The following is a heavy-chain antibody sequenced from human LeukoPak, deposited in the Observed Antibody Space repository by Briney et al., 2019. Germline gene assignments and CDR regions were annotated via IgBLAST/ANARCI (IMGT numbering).Heavy chain of an antibody. CDR3: AKAEMAMLEPYFDY. V-gene: IGHV3-30*18. CDR2: ISYDGSNK. Sequence: GGSLRLSCAASGFTFSSYGMHWVRQAPGKGLEWVAVISYDGSNKYYADSVKGRFTISRDNSKNTLYLQMNSLRAEDTAVYYCAKAEMAMLEPYFDYWGQGTLVTVSS. J-gene: IGHJ4*02. CDR1: GFTFSSYG. D-gene: IGHD5-24*01.